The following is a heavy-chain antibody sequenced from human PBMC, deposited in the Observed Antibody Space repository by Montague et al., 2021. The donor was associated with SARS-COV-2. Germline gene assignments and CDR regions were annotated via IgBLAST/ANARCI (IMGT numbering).Heavy chain of an antibody. CDR3: ARELAVDWCFDP. J-gene: IGHJ2*01. CDR1: GGSISSSSYY. CDR2: IYYSGTT. Sequence: SETLSLTCTVSGGSISSSSYYWGWIRQPPGKGLEWIGSIYYSGTTFYNPSLRSRVTMSVDTSKNQFSLRLSSVTAADTAVFYCARELAVDWCFDPWGRGTLVTVSS. D-gene: IGHD2-21*01. V-gene: IGHV4-39*02.